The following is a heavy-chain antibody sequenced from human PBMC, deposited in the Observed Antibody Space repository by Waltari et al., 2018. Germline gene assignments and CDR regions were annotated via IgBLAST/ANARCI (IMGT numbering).Heavy chain of an antibody. D-gene: IGHD3-16*02. CDR2: INSDGSST. Sequence: EVQLVESGGGLVQPGGSLRLSCAASGFTFSSYWRHWVRQAPGKGLVWVSRINSDGSSTSYADSVKGRFTISRDNAKNTLYLQMNSLRAEDTAVYYCASDRYYDYIWGSYPPVWGQGTMVTVSS. CDR3: ASDRYYDYIWGSYPPV. J-gene: IGHJ3*01. CDR1: GFTFSSYW. V-gene: IGHV3-74*01.